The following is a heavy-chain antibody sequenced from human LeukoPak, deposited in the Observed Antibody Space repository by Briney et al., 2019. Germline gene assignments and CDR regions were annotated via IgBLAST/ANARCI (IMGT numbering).Heavy chain of an antibody. CDR1: GFTFSSSG. Sequence: GGCLRLSCAASGFTFSSSGMHWVRQAPGKGLEWVAVISYDGSNKYYADSVKGRFTISRDNSKNTLYLQMNSLRAGDTAVYYCAKDSYDRSGYYYYYFAYWGQGTQVTVSS. D-gene: IGHD3-22*01. CDR3: AKDSYDRSGYYYYYFAY. V-gene: IGHV3-30*18. J-gene: IGHJ4*02. CDR2: ISYDGSNK.